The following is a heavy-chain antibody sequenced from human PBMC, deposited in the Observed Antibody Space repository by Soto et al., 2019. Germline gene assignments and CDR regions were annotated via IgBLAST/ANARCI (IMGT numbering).Heavy chain of an antibody. CDR2: IIPIHGIA. CDR3: ARGYSGYDRHYYYGMDV. D-gene: IGHD5-12*01. J-gene: IGHJ6*02. V-gene: IGHV1-69*02. CDR1: GGTFSIYT. Sequence: QVQLVQSGAEVKKPGSSVKVSCKASGGTFSIYTISWVRQAPGQALEWMGRIIPIHGIANYEQKFQGRVTITADKSTSTAYMELSSLRAEDTAVYYCARGYSGYDRHYYYGMDVWGQGTTVTVSS.